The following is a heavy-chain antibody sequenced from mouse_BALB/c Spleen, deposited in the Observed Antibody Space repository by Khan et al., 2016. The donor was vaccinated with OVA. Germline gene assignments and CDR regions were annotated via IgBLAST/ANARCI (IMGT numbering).Heavy chain of an antibody. J-gene: IGHJ2*01. D-gene: IGHD1-1*01. V-gene: IGHV5-17*02. CDR1: GFTFSSFG. Sequence: EVQLVESGGGLVQPGGSRKLSCVASGFTFSSFGMHWFRQAPEKGLEWVAYISGDSSTIYYTDTVKGRFTISRDNPKNTLFLQMTSLMSEDMAMYYCARSYFYGYYFDQWGQGTTLTVSS. CDR3: ARSYFYGYYFDQ. CDR2: ISGDSSTI.